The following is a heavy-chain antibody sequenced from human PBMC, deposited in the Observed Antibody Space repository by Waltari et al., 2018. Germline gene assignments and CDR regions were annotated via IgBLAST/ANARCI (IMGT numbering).Heavy chain of an antibody. D-gene: IGHD1-26*01. CDR3: TRTLVGPYPFEN. V-gene: IGHV3-74*01. CDR1: GFIFGNVW. CDR2: INDDGSTI. Sequence: EVHLVESGGGSVQPGGSLRLSCAASGFIFGNVWRHWVRQVPGKGLVWVSRINDDGSTISYADSVKGRFTISRDNAKNTSYLQMDSLRVEDTAVYYCTRTLVGPYPFENWGQGTLVTVSS. J-gene: IGHJ4*02.